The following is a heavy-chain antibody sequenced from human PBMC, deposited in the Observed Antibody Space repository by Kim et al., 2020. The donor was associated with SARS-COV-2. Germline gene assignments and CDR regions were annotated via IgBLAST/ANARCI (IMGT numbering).Heavy chain of an antibody. CDR1: GFTFSSCA. J-gene: IGHJ4*02. V-gene: IGHV3-23*01. D-gene: IGHD1-1*01. Sequence: GSLRLSCLASGFTFSSCAMNWVRQAPGKGLEWVSRIDGDTGATFYADSVKGRLTISRDDSKNTVYLQMNSLGAEDTAIYYCAKASQNAWLEYWGQGTLVTVSS. CDR3: AKASQNAWLEY. CDR2: IDGDTGAT.